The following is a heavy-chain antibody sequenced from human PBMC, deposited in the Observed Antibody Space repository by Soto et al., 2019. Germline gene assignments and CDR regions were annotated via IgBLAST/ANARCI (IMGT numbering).Heavy chain of an antibody. D-gene: IGHD6-25*01. CDR3: ARVRQRVPSNWFDS. V-gene: IGHV3-23*01. CDR2: ISGSGGST. J-gene: IGHJ5*01. CDR1: GFTFSSYA. Sequence: GGSLRLSCAASGFTFSSYAMSWVRQAPGKGLEWVSAISGSGGSTYYADSVKGRFTISRDNSKNTLYLQMTSLRAEATAIYYCARVRQRVPSNWFDSWGQGTLVTVSS.